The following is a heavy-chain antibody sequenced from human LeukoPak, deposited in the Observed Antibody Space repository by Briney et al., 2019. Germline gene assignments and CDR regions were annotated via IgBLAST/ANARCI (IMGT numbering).Heavy chain of an antibody. D-gene: IGHD2-2*01. J-gene: IGHJ6*02. V-gene: IGHV3-7*01. CDR3: ASFTDQGSTSYAISYYYYGMDV. Sequence: SGGSLRLSCAASGFTFSSYWMSWVRQAPGKGLEWVANIKQDGSQKYYVDSVKGRFSISRDNAKNSLYLQMNSLRADDTAVYYCASFTDQGSTSYAISYYYYGMDVWGQGTTVTVSS. CDR1: GFTFSSYW. CDR2: IKQDGSQK.